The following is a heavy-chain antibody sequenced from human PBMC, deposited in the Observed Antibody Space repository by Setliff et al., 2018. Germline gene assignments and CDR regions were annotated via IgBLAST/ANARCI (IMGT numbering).Heavy chain of an antibody. Sequence: SVKVSCKASGGTFMSYAINWVRQAPGQGLEWMGRIIPHFDAADYTQNLQGRVTITADKSASTAYMELSSLRSEDTAVYYCARSDYNFWSGYLLPYYFDYWGQGTLVTVSS. J-gene: IGHJ4*02. CDR1: GGTFMSYA. V-gene: IGHV1-69*06. CDR3: ARSDYNFWSGYLLPYYFDY. D-gene: IGHD3-3*01. CDR2: IIPHFDAA.